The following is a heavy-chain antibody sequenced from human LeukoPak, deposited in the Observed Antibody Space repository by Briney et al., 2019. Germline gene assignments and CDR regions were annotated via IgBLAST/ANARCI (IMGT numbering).Heavy chain of an antibody. CDR1: GFTFSSYG. D-gene: IGHD6-6*01. V-gene: IGHV3-33*01. CDR3: ARGAARPSAFDI. CDR2: IWYDGSNK. J-gene: IGHJ3*02. Sequence: GRSLRLSCAAYGFTFSSYGMHWVRQAPGKGLEWVAVIWYDGSNKYYADSVKGRFTISRDNSKNTLYLQMNSLRAEDTAVYYCARGAARPSAFDIWGQGTMVTVSS.